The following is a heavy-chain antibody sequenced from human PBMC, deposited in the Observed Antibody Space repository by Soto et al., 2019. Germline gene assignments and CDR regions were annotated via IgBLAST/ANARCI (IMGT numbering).Heavy chain of an antibody. V-gene: IGHV1-18*01. J-gene: IGHJ6*02. CDR2: ISPYTGNT. D-gene: IGHD3-16*01. CDR3: VMVDNYVTPTPQDV. CDR1: GYIFVNYG. Sequence: QVQLVQSGDEVKKPGASVKVSCKVSGYIFVNYGIAWVRQAPGQGLEWMGWISPYTGNTHSATKVQGRLTMTTDTSTSTAYMDLGSLTSDDTAVYYCVMVDNYVTPTPQDVWGQGTTVSVS.